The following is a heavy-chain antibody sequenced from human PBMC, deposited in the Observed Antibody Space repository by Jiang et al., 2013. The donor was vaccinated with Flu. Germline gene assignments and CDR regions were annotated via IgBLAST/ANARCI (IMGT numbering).Heavy chain of an antibody. D-gene: IGHD3-10*01. J-gene: IGHJ4*02. CDR2: IPHTGTT. CDR3: ATTTGN. Sequence: LLKPSETLSLTCSVSGYSISSGYYWGWVRQPPGKGLEWIGSIPHTGTTYYNPSLKTRLTISSDTSKNQFSLMLTSVTAADTAVYYCATTTGNWGQGTLVTVSS. V-gene: IGHV4-38-2*02. CDR1: GYSISSGYY.